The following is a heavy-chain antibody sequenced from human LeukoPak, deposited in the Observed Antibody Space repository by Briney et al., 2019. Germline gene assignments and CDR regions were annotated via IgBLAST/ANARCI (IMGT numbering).Heavy chain of an antibody. V-gene: IGHV4-59*01. CDR2: IYYSGST. CDR1: GRSISSYY. Sequence: SETLSLTCTVSGRSISSYYWSWIRQPPGKGLEWIGYIYYSGSTNYNPSLKSRVTISVDTSKNQFSLKLSSVTAADTAVYYCARDRSYGPSGYYHGMDVWGQGTTVTVSS. CDR3: ARDRSYGPSGYYHGMDV. J-gene: IGHJ6*02. D-gene: IGHD5-18*01.